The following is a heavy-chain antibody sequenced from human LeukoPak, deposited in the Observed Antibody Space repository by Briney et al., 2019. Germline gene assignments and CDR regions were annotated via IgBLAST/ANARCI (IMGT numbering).Heavy chain of an antibody. Sequence: SETLSLTCAVYGGSFSGYYWSWLRQPPGKGLEWIGEINHSGSTNYNPSLKIRVTISVDTSKNQFSLKLSSVPAADTAVYYCARKSNYVWGSYRYGDFDYWGQGTLVTVSS. CDR3: ARKSNYVWGSYRYGDFDY. J-gene: IGHJ4*02. D-gene: IGHD3-16*02. V-gene: IGHV4-34*01. CDR2: INHSGST. CDR1: GGSFSGYY.